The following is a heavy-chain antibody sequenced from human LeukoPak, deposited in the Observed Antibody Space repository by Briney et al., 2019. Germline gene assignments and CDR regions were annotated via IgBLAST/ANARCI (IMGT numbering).Heavy chain of an antibody. D-gene: IGHD3-22*01. CDR2: INPNSGGT. CDR1: GYTFTGYY. J-gene: IGHJ4*02. V-gene: IGHV1-2*02. CDR3: ARDPYYYDSSGQAPYY. Sequence: ASVKVSCKASGYTFTGYYMHWVRQAPGQGLEWMGWINPNSGGTNYAQRFQGRVTMTRDTSFDTAYMELSRLRSDDTAVYYCARDPYYYDSSGQAPYYWGQGTLVTVSS.